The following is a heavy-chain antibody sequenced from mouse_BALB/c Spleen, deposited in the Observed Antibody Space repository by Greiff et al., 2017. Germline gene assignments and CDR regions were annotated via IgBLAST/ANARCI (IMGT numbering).Heavy chain of an antibody. J-gene: IGHJ3*01. CDR1: GYTFTSYV. D-gene: IGHD1-1*01. Sequence: EVQLQESGPELVKPGASVKMSCKASGYTFTSYVMHWVKQKPGQGLEWIGYINPYNDGTKYNEKFKGKATLTSDKSSSTAYMELSSLTSEDSAVYYCARIAYYYGSSYTWFAYWGQGTLVTVSA. V-gene: IGHV1-14*01. CDR2: INPYNDGT. CDR3: ARIAYYYGSSYTWFAY.